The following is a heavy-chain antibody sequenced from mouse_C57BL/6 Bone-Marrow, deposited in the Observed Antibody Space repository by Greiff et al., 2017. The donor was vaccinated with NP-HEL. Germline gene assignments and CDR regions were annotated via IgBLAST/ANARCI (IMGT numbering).Heavy chain of an antibody. V-gene: IGHV6-3*01. J-gene: IGHJ2*01. CDR1: GFTFSNYW. CDR3: TDSSYGYFDY. Sequence: EVQLQESGGGLVQPGGSMKLSCVASGFTFSNYWMNWVRQSPEKGLEWVAQIRLKSDNYATHYAESVKGRFTISRDDSKSSVYLQMNNLRAEDTGIYYCTDSSYGYFDYWGQGTTLTVSS. CDR2: IRLKSDNYAT. D-gene: IGHD1-1*01.